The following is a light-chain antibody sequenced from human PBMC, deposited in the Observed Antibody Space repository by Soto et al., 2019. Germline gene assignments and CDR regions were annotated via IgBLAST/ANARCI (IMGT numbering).Light chain of an antibody. CDR1: QSVSSD. J-gene: IGKJ4*01. CDR2: GAS. V-gene: IGKV3-11*01. CDR3: QQRANWPLT. Sequence: EIVMTQSPATLSVSPGERATLSCRASQSVSSDFAWYHQKPGQAPSLLIYGASTRATGIPARFSGSGSGADFTLTISSLEPEDFAVYYCQQRANWPLTFGGGTKVDIK.